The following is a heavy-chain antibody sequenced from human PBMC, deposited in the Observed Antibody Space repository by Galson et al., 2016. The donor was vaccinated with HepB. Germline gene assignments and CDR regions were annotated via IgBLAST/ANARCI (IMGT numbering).Heavy chain of an antibody. V-gene: IGHV3-23*01. D-gene: IGHD2-2*01. Sequence: SLRLSCAASGFSFSDYAMSWVRQAPGKGLEWVSSISGSAGSTFYADSVQGRFTISRDNSDNTLYLQMNTLRDEDTAVYYCAKDIGVTRPRGFDSWGQGVPVSVSS. J-gene: IGHJ4*02. CDR1: GFSFSDYA. CDR2: ISGSAGST. CDR3: AKDIGVTRPRGFDS.